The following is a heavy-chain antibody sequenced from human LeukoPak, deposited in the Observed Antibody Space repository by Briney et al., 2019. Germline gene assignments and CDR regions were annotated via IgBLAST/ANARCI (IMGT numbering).Heavy chain of an antibody. CDR1: GFTFSDYY. CDR3: ARLGWATAPLDY. CDR2: ISSSSSYT. V-gene: IGHV3-11*06. Sequence: GGSLRLSCAASGFTFSDYYMSWIRQAPGKGLEWVSYISSSSSYTNYADSVKGRFTISRDNAKNSLYLQMNSLRAENTAVYYCARLGWATAPLDYWGQGTLVTVSS. J-gene: IGHJ4*02. D-gene: IGHD5-12*01.